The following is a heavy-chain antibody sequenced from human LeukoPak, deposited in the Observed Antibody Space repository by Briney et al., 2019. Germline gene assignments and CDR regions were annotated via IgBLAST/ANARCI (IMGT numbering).Heavy chain of an antibody. D-gene: IGHD3-10*01. CDR3: ASSGLGGSGNYHRTWYNWFDP. CDR1: GYTFTSYG. Sequence: GASVKVSCKASGYTFTSYGISWVRQAPGQGLEWMGGIIPLFGTANYGQKSQGRVTITADRSTSTAYMELSSLRSEDTAVYYCASSGLGGSGNYHRTWYNWFDPWGQGTLITVSS. CDR2: IIPLFGTA. J-gene: IGHJ5*02. V-gene: IGHV1-69*06.